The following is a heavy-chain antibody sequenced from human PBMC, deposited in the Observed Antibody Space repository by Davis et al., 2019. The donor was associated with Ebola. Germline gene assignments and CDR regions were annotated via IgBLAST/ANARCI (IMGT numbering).Heavy chain of an antibody. CDR2: INHSGST. D-gene: IGHD6-13*01. Sequence: SETLSLTCAVYGGSFSGYYWSWIRQPPGKGLEWIGEINHSGSTNYNPSLKSRVTISVDTSKNQFSLKLTSVTAADTAVYYCARRFGSWPNYFDYWGQGALVTVSS. CDR1: GGSFSGYY. CDR3: ARRFGSWPNYFDY. J-gene: IGHJ4*02. V-gene: IGHV4-34*01.